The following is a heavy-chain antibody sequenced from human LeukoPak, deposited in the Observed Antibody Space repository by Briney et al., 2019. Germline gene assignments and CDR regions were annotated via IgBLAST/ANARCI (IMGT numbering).Heavy chain of an antibody. Sequence: SETLSLTCTVSGGSISSSSYYWGWIRQPPGKGLEWIGSIYYSGSTYYNPSLKSRVTISVDTSKNQFSLKLSSVTAADTAVYYCARDLWITMVRGVFDYWGQGTLVTVSS. V-gene: IGHV4-39*07. D-gene: IGHD3-10*01. J-gene: IGHJ4*02. CDR3: ARDLWITMVRGVFDY. CDR2: IYYSGST. CDR1: GGSISSSSYY.